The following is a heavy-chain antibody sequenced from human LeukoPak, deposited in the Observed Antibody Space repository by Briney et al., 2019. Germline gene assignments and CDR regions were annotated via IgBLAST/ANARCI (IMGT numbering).Heavy chain of an antibody. J-gene: IGHJ3*02. CDR2: ISGSGGST. CDR1: GFTFSSYV. CDR3: AKGGCYDDAFDI. Sequence: PGGSLRLSCAASGFTFSSYVMSWVRQAPGKGLEWVSAISGSGGSTYYADSVKGRFTISRDNSKNTLYLQMNSLRAEETAVYYCAKGGCYDDAFDIWGQGTMVTVSS. D-gene: IGHD1-26*01. V-gene: IGHV3-23*01.